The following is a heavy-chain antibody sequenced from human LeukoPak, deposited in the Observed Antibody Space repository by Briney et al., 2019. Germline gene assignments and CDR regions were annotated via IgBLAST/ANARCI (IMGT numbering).Heavy chain of an antibody. Sequence: PSETLSLTCAVYGGSFSGYYWSWIRQSPGKGLEWIGEINHSGSTNYNPSLKSRVTISVDTSKNQFSLKLSSVTAADTAVYYCARGRGRTVTNNFDYWGQGTLVTVSS. CDR3: ARGRGRTVTNNFDY. CDR1: GGSFSGYY. CDR2: INHSGST. D-gene: IGHD4-17*01. V-gene: IGHV4-34*01. J-gene: IGHJ4*02.